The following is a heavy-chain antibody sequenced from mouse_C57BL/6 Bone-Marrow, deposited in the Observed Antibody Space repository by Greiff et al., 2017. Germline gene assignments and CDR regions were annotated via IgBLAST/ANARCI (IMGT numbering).Heavy chain of an antibody. J-gene: IGHJ3*01. V-gene: IGHV1-55*01. CDR1: GYTFTSYW. D-gene: IGHD1-1*02. CDR2: IYPGSGST. CDR3: ARTLLWPSFAY. Sequence: VQLQQPGAELVRPGSSVKLSCKASGYTFTSYWMHWVKQRPGQGLEWIGDIYPGSGSTNYNEKFKSKATLTVDTSSSTAYMQLSSLTSEDSAVYYCARTLLWPSFAYWGQGTLVTVSA.